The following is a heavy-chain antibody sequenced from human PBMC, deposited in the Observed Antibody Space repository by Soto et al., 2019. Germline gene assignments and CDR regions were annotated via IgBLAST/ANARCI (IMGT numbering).Heavy chain of an antibody. Sequence: GGSLRLSCAASGFTFSSYAMHWVRQAPGKGLEWVAVISYDGSNKYYADSVKGRFTISRDNSKNTLYLQMNSLRAEDTAVYYCVKVVYYDSSGYHNWFDPWGQGTLVTVSS. J-gene: IGHJ5*02. V-gene: IGHV3-30-3*01. D-gene: IGHD3-22*01. CDR2: ISYDGSNK. CDR1: GFTFSSYA. CDR3: VKVVYYDSSGYHNWFDP.